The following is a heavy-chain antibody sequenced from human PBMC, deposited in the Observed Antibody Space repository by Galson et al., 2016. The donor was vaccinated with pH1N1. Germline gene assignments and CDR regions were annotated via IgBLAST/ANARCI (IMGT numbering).Heavy chain of an antibody. Sequence: SLRLSCAASGFTFSSYWMHWVRQAPGKGLEWVANIKQDGSELYYVGSVKGRFTISRDNAKSSLYLQMNSLRTEDTAVYYCARRYFDLWGRGTLVTVSS. CDR2: IKQDGSEL. CDR3: ARRYFDL. V-gene: IGHV3-7*01. CDR1: GFTFSSYW. J-gene: IGHJ2*01.